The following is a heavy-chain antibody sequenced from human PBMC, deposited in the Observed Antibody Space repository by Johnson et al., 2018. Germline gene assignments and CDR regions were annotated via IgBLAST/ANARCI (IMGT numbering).Heavy chain of an antibody. D-gene: IGHD6-19*01. CDR1: GFTFNNYA. Sequence: VQLLETGGGVVQPGRSLRLSCAASGFTFNNYAIHWVRQAPGKGLEWVAVISYDGSDKYYADSVKGRFTISRDNSKNTLCLQMNSLRAEDTAVYYCAREGGSGCFNDAFDIWGQGTMVTFSS. V-gene: IGHV3-30*03. CDR3: AREGGSGCFNDAFDI. J-gene: IGHJ3*02. CDR2: ISYDGSDK.